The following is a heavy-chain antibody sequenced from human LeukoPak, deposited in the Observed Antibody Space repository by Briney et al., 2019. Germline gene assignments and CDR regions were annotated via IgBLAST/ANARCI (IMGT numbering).Heavy chain of an antibody. CDR3: ARGSSSCFDY. CDR2: ISSSSSYI. CDR1: GFTFSSYS. J-gene: IGHJ4*02. D-gene: IGHD2-2*01. V-gene: IGHV3-21*01. Sequence: GGSLRLSCAASGFTFSSYSMSWVRQAPGKGLEWVSSISSSSSYICYAGSVKGRFTISRDNAKNSLYLQMNSLRAEDTAVYYCARGSSSCFDYWGQGTLVTVSS.